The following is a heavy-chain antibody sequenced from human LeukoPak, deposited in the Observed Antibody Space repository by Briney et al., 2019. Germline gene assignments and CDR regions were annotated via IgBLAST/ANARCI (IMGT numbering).Heavy chain of an antibody. CDR3: ARDAAGTTTYYWFDP. Sequence: PSETLSLTCTVSGGSISSGDYSWSWIRQPPGKGLEWIGYIYYSGSTYYNPSLKSRVTISVDTSKNQFSLKLSSVTAADTAVYYCARDAAGTTTYYWFDPWGQGTLVTVSS. D-gene: IGHD1-1*01. V-gene: IGHV4-30-4*01. J-gene: IGHJ5*02. CDR1: GGSISSGDYS. CDR2: IYYSGST.